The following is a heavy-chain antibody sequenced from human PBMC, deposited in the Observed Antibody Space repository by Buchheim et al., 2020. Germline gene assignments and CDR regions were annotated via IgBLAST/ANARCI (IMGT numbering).Heavy chain of an antibody. CDR3: ARVSSGHCSSTSCYGPEYYYYGMDV. J-gene: IGHJ6*02. Sequence: QVQLQESGPGLVKPSQTLSLTCTVSGGSISSGDYYWSWIRQPPGKGLEWIGYIYYSGSTYYNPSLKSRVTISVDTSKKQFSLKLSSVTAADTAVYYCARVSSGHCSSTSCYGPEYYYYGMDVWGQGTT. CDR1: GGSISSGDYY. CDR2: IYYSGST. D-gene: IGHD2-2*01. V-gene: IGHV4-30-4*01.